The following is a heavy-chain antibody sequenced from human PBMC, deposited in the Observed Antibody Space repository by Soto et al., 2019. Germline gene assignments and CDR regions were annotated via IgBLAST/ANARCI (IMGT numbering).Heavy chain of an antibody. CDR3: AAEVGTPDDY. CDR1: VFTFTSSA. Sequence: AVKCSFKASVFTFTSSAVQWVRQARGQLLDWIGWIVVGSGNTNYAQKFQERVTITRDMSTSKAYMELSILRSEDTAVYYCAAEVGTPDDYWGQGTMVTVSS. J-gene: IGHJ4*02. D-gene: IGHD2-15*01. V-gene: IGHV1-58*01. CDR2: IVVGSGNT.